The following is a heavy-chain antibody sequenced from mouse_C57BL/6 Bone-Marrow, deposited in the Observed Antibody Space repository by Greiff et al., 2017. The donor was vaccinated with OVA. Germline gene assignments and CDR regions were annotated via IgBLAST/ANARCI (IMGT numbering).Heavy chain of an antibody. CDR2: ISDGGSYT. CDR1: GFTFSSYA. Sequence: EVKLVESGGGLVKPGGSLKLSCAASGFTFSSYAMSWVRQTPEKRLEWVATISDGGSYTYYPDNVKGRFTISRDNAKNNLYLQMSHLKSEDTAMYYCARDVVTTPRGQGTSVTVSS. CDR3: ARDVVTTP. D-gene: IGHD2-2*01. J-gene: IGHJ4*01. V-gene: IGHV5-4*01.